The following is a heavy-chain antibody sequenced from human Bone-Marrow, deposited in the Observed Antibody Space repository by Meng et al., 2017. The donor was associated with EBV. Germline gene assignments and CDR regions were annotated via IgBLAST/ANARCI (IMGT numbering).Heavy chain of an antibody. D-gene: IGHD5-12*01. J-gene: IGHJ4*02. Sequence: QVVLVRAGVEVKKPGASVKGSCNASGGTFSSYAIIWVRQAPGQGLEWMGGIIPSFGTANYAQKFQGRVTITADESTSTAYMELSSLRSEDTAVYYCARGWGRGYSGPLDYWGQGTLVTVSS. V-gene: IGHV1-69*01. CDR1: GGTFSSYA. CDR2: IIPSFGTA. CDR3: ARGWGRGYSGPLDY.